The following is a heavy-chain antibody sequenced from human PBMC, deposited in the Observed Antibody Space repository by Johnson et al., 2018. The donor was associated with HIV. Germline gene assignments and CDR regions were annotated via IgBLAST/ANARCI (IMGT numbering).Heavy chain of an antibody. J-gene: IGHJ3*02. CDR3: ASQGVVRLEKAFDI. CDR1: GFTFDDYG. D-gene: IGHD3-10*01. CDR2: VNWNGGRT. Sequence: VQLVESGGGVVRPGGSLRLSCAASGFTFDDYGMSWVRQTPGKGLEWVPGVNWNGGRTGYADSVKGRFTISRDNSKNTLYLQMNSLGAEDTAVYSCASQGVVRLEKAFDIWGQGTMVTVSS. V-gene: IGHV3-20*04.